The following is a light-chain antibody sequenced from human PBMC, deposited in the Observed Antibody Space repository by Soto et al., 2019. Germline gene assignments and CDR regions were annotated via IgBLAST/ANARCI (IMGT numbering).Light chain of an antibody. J-gene: IGLJ3*02. Sequence: QTVVTQEPSFSVSPGRTVTLTCGLSSGSVSTSYYPSWYQQTPGQAPRTLIYSTSTRSSGVPDRFSGSILGNKAALTITGAQADDESHYYCVMYMGRGIWVFGGATKLTVL. V-gene: IGLV8-61*01. CDR3: VMYMGRGIWV. CDR2: STS. CDR1: SGSVSTSYY.